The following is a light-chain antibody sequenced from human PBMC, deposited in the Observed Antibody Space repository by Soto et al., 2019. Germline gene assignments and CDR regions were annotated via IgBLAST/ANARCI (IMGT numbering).Light chain of an antibody. V-gene: IGKV3-20*01. CDR3: QHYGTSPLT. CDR1: QSVSSY. CDR2: GVS. Sequence: EIFLTQSPDTLSLSPGERATLTCRASQSVSSYLAWYQQKPGQAPRLLIYGVSSRATGIPDRFSGSGSGTDFTLTISRLEPEDFAVYFCQHYGTSPLTFGQGTKVDIK. J-gene: IGKJ1*01.